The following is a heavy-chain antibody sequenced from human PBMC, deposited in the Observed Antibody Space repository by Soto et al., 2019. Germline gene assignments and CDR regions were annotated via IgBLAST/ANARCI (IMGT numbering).Heavy chain of an antibody. CDR3: SRWFASSRKLDY. Sequence: SHTLSLTCAISGDSVSSNSAAWNWSRQSPSRGLEWLGRTYYRSKWYNDYAVSVKSRITINPDTSKNQFSLQLNSVTPEDTAVYSFSRWFASSRKLDYWGQGPVVTVSS. V-gene: IGHV6-1*01. D-gene: IGHD6-13*01. J-gene: IGHJ4*02. CDR2: TYYRSKWYN. CDR1: GDSVSSNSAA.